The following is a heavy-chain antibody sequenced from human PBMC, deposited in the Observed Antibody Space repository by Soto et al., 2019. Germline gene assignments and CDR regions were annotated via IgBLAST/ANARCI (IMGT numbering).Heavy chain of an antibody. D-gene: IGHD3-10*01. CDR3: ARARNTMVRGIIPNWFDP. Sequence: SETLSLTCTVSGGSISSYYWSWIRQPPGKGLEWIGYIYYSGSTNYNPSLKSRVTISVDTSKNQFSLKLSSVTAADTAVYYCARARNTMVRGIIPNWFDPWGQGTLVTVSS. J-gene: IGHJ5*02. CDR2: IYYSGST. CDR1: GGSISSYY. V-gene: IGHV4-59*01.